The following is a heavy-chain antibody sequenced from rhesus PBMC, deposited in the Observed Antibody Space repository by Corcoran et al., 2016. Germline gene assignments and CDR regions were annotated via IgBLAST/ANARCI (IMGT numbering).Heavy chain of an antibody. CDR2: ISRLSTDI. CDR1: GFTFSDYY. J-gene: IGHJ4*01. D-gene: IGHD3-3*01. V-gene: IGHV3S16*01. Sequence: EVQLVESGGGLVPPGGSLRLSCAASGFTFSDYYMTWVRQAPGKGLEWVSSISRLSTDIYYPDSVNGRFTVSRDNAKNSLSLQMNSLKNEDTAVYYCTRGDYNVWTGYSDYFDFWGQGVLVTVSA. CDR3: TRGDYNVWTGYSDYFDF.